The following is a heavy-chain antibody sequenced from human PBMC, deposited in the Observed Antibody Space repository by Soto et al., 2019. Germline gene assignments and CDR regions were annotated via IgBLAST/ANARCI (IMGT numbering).Heavy chain of an antibody. J-gene: IGHJ4*02. CDR1: GFTFSFCA. CDR2: TRGSGGDT. CDR3: VKGHRHSDYYVDY. V-gene: IGHV3-23*01. D-gene: IGHD3-9*01. Sequence: EVQLLESGGGLVQPGGSLRLSCAASGFTFSFCAMNWVRQAPGKGLEWVSSTRGSGGDTYYADSVRGRFTISRDHSKNTLYLQRNSLRVEDTAVYYCVKGHRHSDYYVDYWGQGTRVTVSS.